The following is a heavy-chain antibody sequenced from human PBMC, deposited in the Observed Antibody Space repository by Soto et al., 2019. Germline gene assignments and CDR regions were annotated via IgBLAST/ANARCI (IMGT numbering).Heavy chain of an antibody. CDR3: ARNYDSSGIGRPFSI. D-gene: IGHD3-22*01. V-gene: IGHV4-30-2*01. Sequence: PSETLSLTCAVSGGSISSGGYSWSWIRQPPGKGLEWIGYIYHSGSTYYNPSLKSRVTISVDRSKNQFSLKLSSVTAADTAVYYCARNYDSSGIGRPFSIWGQGTLVTVS. CDR1: GGSISSGGYS. J-gene: IGHJ4*02. CDR2: IYHSGST.